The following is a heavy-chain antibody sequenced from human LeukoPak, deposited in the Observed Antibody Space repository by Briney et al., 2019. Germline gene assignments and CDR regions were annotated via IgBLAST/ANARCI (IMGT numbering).Heavy chain of an antibody. CDR1: GITVNSTY. Sequence: GGSLRLSCAASGITVNSTYISWVRQAPGKGLEWVSVAYSDRNTYYAGSVKGRFTISRDNFKNTLFLQMNSLRAEDTAVYYCARLFGSGWPGYFYYAMDVWGQGTTVAVSS. CDR3: ARLFGSGWPGYFYYAMDV. D-gene: IGHD6-19*01. CDR2: AYSDRNT. J-gene: IGHJ6*02. V-gene: IGHV3-66*04.